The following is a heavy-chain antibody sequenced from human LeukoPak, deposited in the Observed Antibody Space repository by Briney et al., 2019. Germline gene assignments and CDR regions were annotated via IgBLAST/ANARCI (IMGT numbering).Heavy chain of an antibody. J-gene: IGHJ3*02. V-gene: IGHV3-7*01. Sequence: GGSLRLSCAASGFTFSSYWMSWVRQAPGKGLEWVANIKQEGSEKYYVDSVKGRFTISRDKAKNSLYLQMNSLRAEDTAAYYCARDHYPLDAFDIWGQGTMVTVSS. CDR3: ARDHYPLDAFDI. D-gene: IGHD3-10*01. CDR1: GFTFSSYW. CDR2: IKQEGSEK.